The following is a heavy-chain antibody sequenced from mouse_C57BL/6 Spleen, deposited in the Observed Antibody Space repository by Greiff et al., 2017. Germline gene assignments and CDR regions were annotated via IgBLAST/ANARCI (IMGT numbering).Heavy chain of an antibody. D-gene: IGHD1-1*01. J-gene: IGHJ1*03. CDR1: GYTFTSYW. Sequence: QVQLQQPGAELVRPGYSVKLSCKASGYTFTSYWMDWVKQRPGQGLEWIGNIYPSDSETHYNQKFKDKATLTVDKSSSTAYMQLSSLTSEDSAVYYCARSFTTGWYFDVWGTGTTVTVSS. V-gene: IGHV1-61*01. CDR3: ARSFTTGWYFDV. CDR2: IYPSDSET.